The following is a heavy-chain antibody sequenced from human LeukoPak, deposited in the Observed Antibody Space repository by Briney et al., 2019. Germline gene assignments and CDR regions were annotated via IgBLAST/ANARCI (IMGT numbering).Heavy chain of an antibody. CDR1: GGSFSGYY. J-gene: IGHJ4*02. Sequence: ASETLSLTCADYGGSFSGYYWSWIRQPPGKGLEWIGEINHSGSTNYNPSLKSRVTISVDTSKNQFSLKLSSVTAADTAVYYCARHRRGYRYATGWFDYWGQGTLVTVSS. V-gene: IGHV4-34*01. D-gene: IGHD5-18*01. CDR2: INHSGST. CDR3: ARHRRGYRYATGWFDY.